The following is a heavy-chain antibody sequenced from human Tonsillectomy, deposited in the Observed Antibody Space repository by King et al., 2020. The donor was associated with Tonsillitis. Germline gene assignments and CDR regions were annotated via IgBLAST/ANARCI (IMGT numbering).Heavy chain of an antibody. Sequence: QLVQSGGEVKKPGASVKVSCKASGYTFSSYGISWVRQAPGQGLEWMGWINIHNGDAKYAQKLQGRVTMTTDTSTSTAYMELRSLTSDDTAVYYCARERGGYSFGDHWGQGTLVSVFS. V-gene: IGHV1-18*04. CDR2: INIHNGDA. D-gene: IGHD5-18*01. J-gene: IGHJ4*02. CDR1: GYTFSSYG. CDR3: ARERGGYSFGDH.